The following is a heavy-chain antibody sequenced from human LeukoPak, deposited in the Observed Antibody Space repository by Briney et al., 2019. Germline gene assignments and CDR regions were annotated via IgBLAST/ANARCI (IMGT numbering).Heavy chain of an antibody. J-gene: IGHJ3*02. CDR2: IYHSGST. CDR1: GYSISSGYY. V-gene: IGHV4-38-2*02. D-gene: IGHD6-13*01. CDR3: AREGSSWYYAFDI. Sequence: SETLSLTCAVSGYSISSGYYWGWIRQPPGKGLEWTGSIYHSGSTYYNPSLKSRVTISVDTSKNQSSLKLSSVTAADTAVYYCAREGSSWYYAFDIWGQGTMVTVSS.